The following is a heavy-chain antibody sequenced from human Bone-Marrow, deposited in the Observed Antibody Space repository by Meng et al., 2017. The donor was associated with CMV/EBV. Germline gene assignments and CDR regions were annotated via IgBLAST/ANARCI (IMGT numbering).Heavy chain of an antibody. CDR3: ARGGRRYYGSGSYSRYYYGMDV. V-gene: IGHV4-30-4*08. Sequence: SETLSLTCTVSGGSISSGDYYWSWIRQPPGKGLEWIGYIYYSGSTYYNPSLKSRVTISVDTSKNQFSLKLSSVTAADTAVYYCARGGRRYYGSGSYSRYYYGMDVWGQGTTVTVSS. J-gene: IGHJ6*02. CDR2: IYYSGST. D-gene: IGHD3-10*01. CDR1: GGSISSGDYY.